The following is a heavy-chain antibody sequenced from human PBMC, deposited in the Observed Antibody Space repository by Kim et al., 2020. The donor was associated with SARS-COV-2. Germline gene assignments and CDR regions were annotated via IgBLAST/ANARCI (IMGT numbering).Heavy chain of an antibody. CDR2: INHSGST. J-gene: IGHJ5*02. Sequence: SETLSLTCAVYGGSFSGYYWSWIRQPPGKGLEWIGEINHSGSTNYNPSLKSRVTISVDTSKNQFSLKLSSVTAADTAVYYCARAPVRVTRPRGSQFDPWGGG. V-gene: IGHV4-34*01. D-gene: IGHD5-18*01. CDR1: GGSFSGYY. CDR3: ARAPVRVTRPRGSQFDP.